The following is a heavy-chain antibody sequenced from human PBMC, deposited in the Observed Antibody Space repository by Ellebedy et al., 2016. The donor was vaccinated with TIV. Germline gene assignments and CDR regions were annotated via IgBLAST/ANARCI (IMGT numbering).Heavy chain of an antibody. CDR3: ARGTAYYHRYFDD. J-gene: IGHJ4*02. CDR1: GGTFNSHA. CDR2: ITGMFRTV. V-gene: IGHV1-69*13. D-gene: IGHD3-10*01. Sequence: SVKVSCKASGGTFNSHAISWVRQAPGHGLEWMGGITGMFRTVTYAQKFQGRVTITADEFMSTAYMDLSSLRSEDTAVYYCARGTAYYHRYFDDWGQGTLVTVSS.